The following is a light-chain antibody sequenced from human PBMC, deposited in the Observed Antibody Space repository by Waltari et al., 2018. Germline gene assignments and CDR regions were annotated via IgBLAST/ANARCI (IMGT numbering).Light chain of an antibody. CDR1: QGMSSY. CDR2: AAS. V-gene: IGKV1-9*01. Sequence: DVQLTQSPSFLSASVGDRVTITCRASQGMSSYLAWYQQKPGKVPKLLIYAASTLQSGVPSRFSGSGSGREFTLTITSLQPEDFATYYCQQFNTDALTFGGGTKVEVK. CDR3: QQFNTDALT. J-gene: IGKJ4*01.